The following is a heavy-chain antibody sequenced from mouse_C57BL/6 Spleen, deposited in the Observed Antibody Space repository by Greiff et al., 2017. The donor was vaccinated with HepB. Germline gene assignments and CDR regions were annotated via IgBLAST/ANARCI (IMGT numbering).Heavy chain of an antibody. CDR2: IDPSDSYT. J-gene: IGHJ2*01. CDR1: GYTFTSYW. D-gene: IGHD1-1*01. Sequence: VQLQQSGAELVMPGASVKLSCKASGYTFTSYWMHWVKQRPGQGLEWIGEIDPSDSYTNYNQKFKGKSTLTVDKSSSTAYMQLSSLTSEDSAVYYCARVDTTVVAFDYWGQGTTLTVSS. CDR3: ARVDTTVVAFDY. V-gene: IGHV1-69*01.